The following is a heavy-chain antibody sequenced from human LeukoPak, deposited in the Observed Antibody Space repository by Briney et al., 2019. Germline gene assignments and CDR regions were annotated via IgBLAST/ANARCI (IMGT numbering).Heavy chain of an antibody. CDR3: ARALYSYGIGYYMDV. V-gene: IGHV1-2*02. Sequence: ASVKVSCKASGYTFTGYYMHWVRQAPGQGLEWMGWINPNSGGTNYAQKFQGRVTMTRDTSISTAYMELSRLRSDDTAVYCCARALYSYGIGYYMDVWGKGTTVTVSS. D-gene: IGHD5-18*01. CDR2: INPNSGGT. J-gene: IGHJ6*03. CDR1: GYTFTGYY.